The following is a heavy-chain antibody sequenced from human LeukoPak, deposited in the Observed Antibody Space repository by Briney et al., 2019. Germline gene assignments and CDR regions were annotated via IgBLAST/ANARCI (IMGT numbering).Heavy chain of an antibody. CDR1: GFTFSSYW. CDR3: ARDRNGGSFDY. Sequence: GGSLRLSCAASGFTFSSYWMSWVRQAPGKGLEWVANIKHDGSEKYYVDSVKGRFTISRDNAKNSLYLQMDSLRAEDTAVYYCARDRNGGSFDYWGQGTLVTVSS. J-gene: IGHJ4*02. CDR2: IKHDGSEK. V-gene: IGHV3-7*01. D-gene: IGHD4-23*01.